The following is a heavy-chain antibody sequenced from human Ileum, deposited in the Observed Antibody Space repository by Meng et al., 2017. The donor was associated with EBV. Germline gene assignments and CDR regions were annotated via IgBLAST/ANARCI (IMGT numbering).Heavy chain of an antibody. CDR1: GGSISSSIW. CDR3: ARGGDTSGYSLDY. J-gene: IGHJ4*02. CDR2: IYHSGST. V-gene: IGHV4-4*02. D-gene: IGHD3-22*01. Sequence: LQSAGPGLVTPSGILPLTCAASGGSISSSIWWSWVRQAPGKGLEWIGEIYHSGSTHSNPSLKSLVTISVDKSKNQFSLKLSSVTAADTAVYYCARGGDTSGYSLDYWGQGILVTVSS.